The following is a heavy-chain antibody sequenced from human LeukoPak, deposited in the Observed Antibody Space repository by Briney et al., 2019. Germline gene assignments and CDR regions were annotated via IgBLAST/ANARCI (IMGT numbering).Heavy chain of an antibody. CDR3: AREGTGYDSSGYYPLYYFDY. CDR1: GYTFTSYG. J-gene: IGHJ4*02. CDR2: ISAYNGNT. D-gene: IGHD3-22*01. Sequence: GASVKVSCXASGYTFTSYGISWVRQAPGQGLEWMAWISAYNGNTNYAQKLQGRVTMTTDTSTSTAYMELRSLRSDDTAVYYCAREGTGYDSSGYYPLYYFDYWGQGTLVTVSS. V-gene: IGHV1-18*01.